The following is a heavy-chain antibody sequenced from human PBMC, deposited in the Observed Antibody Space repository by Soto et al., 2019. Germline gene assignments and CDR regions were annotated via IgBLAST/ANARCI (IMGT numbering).Heavy chain of an antibody. Sequence: GGFLRLACEASGFTFSLVRMNWVSQVPGKGLEWVASTRTGSSDTWYADSGKGRFIISRDPAQNSLFLQMNTLRPEDTAMYYCARVAYWGPGTQV. CDR1: GFTFSLVR. CDR2: TRTGSSDT. V-gene: IGHV3-21*01. CDR3: ARVAY. J-gene: IGHJ4*02.